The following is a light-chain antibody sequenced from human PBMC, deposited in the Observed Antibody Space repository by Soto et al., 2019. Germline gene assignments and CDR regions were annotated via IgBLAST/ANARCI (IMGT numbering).Light chain of an antibody. V-gene: IGKV4-1*01. Sequence: DIVMTQSPDSLAVSLGERATINCKSSQSVFYSSNNKNYLAWYQQKPGQPPKLLIYWASTRESGVPDRFSGSGSGTDFAFRISRLQAEDVAVFCCQQFYDTPPYTCGQGTKLEIK. J-gene: IGKJ2*01. CDR2: WAS. CDR3: QQFYDTPPYT. CDR1: QSVFYSSNNKNY.